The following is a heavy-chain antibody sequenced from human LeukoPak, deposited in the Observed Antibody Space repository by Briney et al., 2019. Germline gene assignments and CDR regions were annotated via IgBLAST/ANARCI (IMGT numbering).Heavy chain of an antibody. CDR3: LMGVAEGVDS. CDR1: GITFSDYY. V-gene: IGHV3-72*01. CDR2: SRQKVRSYTT. J-gene: IGHJ4*02. Sequence: PGGSLRLSCAASGITFSDYYMDWVRQAPGKGLEWVGRSRQKVRSYTTEYAASVKGRFSISRDDSKSSVYLQMNSLKIEDTAVYYCLMGVAEGVDSWGQGTRVTVSS.